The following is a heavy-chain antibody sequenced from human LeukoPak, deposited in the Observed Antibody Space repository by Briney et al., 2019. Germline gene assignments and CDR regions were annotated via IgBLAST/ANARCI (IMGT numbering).Heavy chain of an antibody. CDR3: AREGGLYSGSYIYYFDY. J-gene: IGHJ4*02. CDR2: IIPILGIA. CDR1: GGTFSSYA. V-gene: IGHV1-69*04. Sequence: ASVKVSCKASGGTFSSYAISWVRQAPGQGLEWMGRIIPILGIANYAQKFQGRVTITADKSTSTAYMELSSLRSEDTAVYYCAREGGLYSGSYIYYFDYWGQGTLVTVSS. D-gene: IGHD1-26*01.